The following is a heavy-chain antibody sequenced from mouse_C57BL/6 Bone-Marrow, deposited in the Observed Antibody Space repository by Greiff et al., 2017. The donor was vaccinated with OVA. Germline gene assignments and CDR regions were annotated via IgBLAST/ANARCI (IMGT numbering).Heavy chain of an antibody. Sequence: DVQLVESGGDLVKPGGSLKLSCAASGFTFSSYGMSWVRQTPDKRLEWVATISSGGSYTYYPDSVKGRFTISRDNAKNTLYLQMSSLKSEDTAMYYCARHDPWYDYPLYWYFDVWGTGTTVTVSS. J-gene: IGHJ1*03. CDR1: GFTFSSYG. CDR3: ARHDPWYDYPLYWYFDV. D-gene: IGHD2-4*01. V-gene: IGHV5-6*01. CDR2: ISSGGSYT.